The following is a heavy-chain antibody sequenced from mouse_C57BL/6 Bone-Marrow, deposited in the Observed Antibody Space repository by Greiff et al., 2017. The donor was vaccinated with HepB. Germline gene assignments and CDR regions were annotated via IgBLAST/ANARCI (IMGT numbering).Heavy chain of an antibody. CDR1: GYSFTDYN. V-gene: IGHV1-39*01. CDR3: ARNSNYGRYAMDY. Sequence: VHVKQSGPELVKPGASVKISCKASGYSFTDYNMNWVKQSNGKSLEWIGVINPNYGTTSYNQKFKGKATLTVDQSSSTAYMQLNSLTSEDSAVYYCARNSNYGRYAMDYWGQGTSVTVSS. J-gene: IGHJ4*01. CDR2: INPNYGTT. D-gene: IGHD2-5*01.